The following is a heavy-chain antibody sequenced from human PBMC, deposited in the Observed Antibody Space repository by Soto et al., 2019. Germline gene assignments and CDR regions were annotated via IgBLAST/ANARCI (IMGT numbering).Heavy chain of an antibody. CDR3: TTGTGYTSGRHY. CDR1: GFTFSNAW. V-gene: IGHV3-15*07. Sequence: EVQLVESGGELVKPGGSLRLSCVGSGFTFSNAWMNWVRQAPGKGLEWVGRIKTKTDGGTTDYAAPVKGRFAISRDDPEDTLFLQLNSLKTEDTAVYYCTTGTGYTSGRHYWGQGTLVTVSS. CDR2: IKTKTDGGTT. D-gene: IGHD6-19*01. J-gene: IGHJ4*02.